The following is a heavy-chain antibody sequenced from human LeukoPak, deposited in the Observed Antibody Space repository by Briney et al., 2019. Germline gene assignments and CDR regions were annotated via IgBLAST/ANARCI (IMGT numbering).Heavy chain of an antibody. CDR2: IYAGNGNV. D-gene: IGHD3-3*01. CDR3: ARVFRPSLTVFIIRGAFDI. Sequence: ASVKVSCKASGYTLSTYTMHWLRQAPGQRPEWMGCIYAGNGNVKYSQNFQARVTITRDTSANTAYLELSSLRSEDTAVYYCARVFRPSLTVFIIRGAFDIWGQGTMVTVSS. J-gene: IGHJ3*02. V-gene: IGHV1-3*01. CDR1: GYTLSTYT.